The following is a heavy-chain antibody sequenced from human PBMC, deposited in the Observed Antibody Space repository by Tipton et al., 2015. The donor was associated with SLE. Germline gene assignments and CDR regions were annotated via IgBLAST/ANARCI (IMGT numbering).Heavy chain of an antibody. J-gene: IGHJ4*02. CDR3: ARVRRDSSSWGLDY. CDR2: IYYTGST. D-gene: IGHD6-13*01. V-gene: IGHV4-59*01. Sequence: TLSLTCTVSGGSISSYYWSWIRQPPGKGLEWIGYIYYTGSTSYNPSLKSRVTISVDTSKNQFSLKLSSVTAADTAVYYCARVRRDSSSWGLDYWGQGTLITVSS. CDR1: GGSISSYY.